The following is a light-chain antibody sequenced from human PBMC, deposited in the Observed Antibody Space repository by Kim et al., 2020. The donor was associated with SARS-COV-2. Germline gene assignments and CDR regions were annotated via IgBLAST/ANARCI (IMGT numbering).Light chain of an antibody. Sequence: ASGGGSVTITCRASQSITRWLACDQKKPGKAPKLLISDAATLQGGVPSRFSGSGSGTECTLTNTSLQPDDFATYYCQQYNLYPLTFGGGTKVDIK. CDR3: QQYNLYPLT. CDR2: DAA. CDR1: QSITRW. J-gene: IGKJ4*01. V-gene: IGKV1-5*01.